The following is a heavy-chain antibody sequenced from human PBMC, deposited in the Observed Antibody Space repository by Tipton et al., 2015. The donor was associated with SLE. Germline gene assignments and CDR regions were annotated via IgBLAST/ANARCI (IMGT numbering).Heavy chain of an antibody. V-gene: IGHV4-39*07. J-gene: IGHJ4*02. CDR3: VSTLDSSSVKD. D-gene: IGHD6-13*01. CDR2: IYYSGST. Sequence: TLSLTCTVSGGSISSSSYYWCWIRRPPGKGLGWIGSIYYSGSTYSNPSLKSRVTISVKTPKNQYSLKLSTVTAADTAVYYCVSTLDSSSVKDWGQGTLVTVSS. CDR1: GGSISSSSYY.